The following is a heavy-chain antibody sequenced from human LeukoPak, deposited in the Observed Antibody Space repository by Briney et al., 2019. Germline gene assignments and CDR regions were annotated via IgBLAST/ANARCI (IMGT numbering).Heavy chain of an antibody. J-gene: IGHJ4*02. D-gene: IGHD4-17*01. CDR2: IYYSGST. CDR1: GGSISSYY. V-gene: IGHV4-59*01. Sequence: PSETLSLTCTVSGGSISSYYWSWIRQPPGKGLEWIGYIYYSGSTNYNPSLKSRVTISVDTSKNQFSLKLSSVTAADTAVYYCATLRGDGDYGYYFDYWGQGTLVTVSS. CDR3: ATLRGDGDYGYYFDY.